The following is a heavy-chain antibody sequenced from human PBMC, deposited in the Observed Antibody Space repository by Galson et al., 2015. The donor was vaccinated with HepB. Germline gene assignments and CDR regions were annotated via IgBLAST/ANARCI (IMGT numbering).Heavy chain of an antibody. CDR2: IYWDDDK. CDR3: AHRPRDVGAFDY. Sequence: PALVKPTQTLTLTCTFSGFSLSTSGLGVGYIRQPPGTALEWLALIYWDDDKRYSPSLKNRLTITKDTSKNQVVLTMTNMDPVDTATYFCAHRPRDVGAFDYWGQGTLVTVSS. V-gene: IGHV2-5*02. J-gene: IGHJ4*02. D-gene: IGHD1-26*01. CDR1: GFSLSTSGLG.